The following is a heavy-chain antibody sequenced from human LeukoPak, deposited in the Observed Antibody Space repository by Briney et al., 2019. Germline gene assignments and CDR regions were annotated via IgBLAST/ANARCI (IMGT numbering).Heavy chain of an antibody. V-gene: IGHV3-74*01. CDR1: GFTFSSYW. J-gene: IGHJ6*02. Sequence: GGSLRLSCAASGFTFSSYWMHWVRQAPGKGLVWVSRINSDGSSTSYADSVKGRFTISRDNSKNTLYLQMNSLRAEDTAVYYCAKVDFWSGYSNRYYYYGMDVWGQGTTVTVSS. CDR2: INSDGSST. D-gene: IGHD3-3*01. CDR3: AKVDFWSGYSNRYYYYGMDV.